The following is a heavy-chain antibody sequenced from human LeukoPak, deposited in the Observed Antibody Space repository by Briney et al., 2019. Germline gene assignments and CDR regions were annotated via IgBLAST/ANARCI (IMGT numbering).Heavy chain of an antibody. D-gene: IGHD3-16*02. CDR3: ASDHVWSYYDYVWGSYRYTGNFDY. CDR1: GFTLSSYS. CDR2: ISSSRCYK. Sequence: GWSLRLSCAASGFTLSSYSMHWVRQAPGKGLEWVSSISSSRCYKHYPHSPQGRLPLSRDNPKNSLHPQMNSLSAHDPAVYSCASDHVWSYYDYVWGSYRYTGNFDYWGQGTLVTVSS. J-gene: IGHJ4*02. V-gene: IGHV3-21*01.